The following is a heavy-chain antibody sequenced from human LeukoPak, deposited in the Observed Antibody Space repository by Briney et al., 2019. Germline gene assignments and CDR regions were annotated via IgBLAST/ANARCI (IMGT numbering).Heavy chain of an antibody. CDR1: GGSISSSSYY. D-gene: IGHD3-10*01. CDR3: ARITLTIDY. J-gene: IGHJ4*02. CDR2: IYYSGST. Sequence: ASETLSLTCTVSGGSISSSSYYWGWIRQPPGKGLEWIGSIYYSGSTYYNLSLKSRVTISVDTSKNQFSLKLSSVTAADTAVYYCARITLTIDYWGQGTLVTVSS. V-gene: IGHV4-39*01.